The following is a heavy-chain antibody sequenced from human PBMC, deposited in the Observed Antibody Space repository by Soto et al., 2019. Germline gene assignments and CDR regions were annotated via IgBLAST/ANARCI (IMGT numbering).Heavy chain of an antibody. V-gene: IGHV4-39*01. Sequence: SETLSLTCTVSGGSISSSSYYWGWIRQPPGKGLEWIGSIYYSGSTYYNPSLKSRVTISVDTSKNQFSLKLSSVTAADTAVYYCARTEHNPHTVQFDYWGQGTLVTVSS. D-gene: IGHD2-21*01. CDR3: ARTEHNPHTVQFDY. CDR1: GGSISSSSYY. J-gene: IGHJ4*02. CDR2: IYYSGST.